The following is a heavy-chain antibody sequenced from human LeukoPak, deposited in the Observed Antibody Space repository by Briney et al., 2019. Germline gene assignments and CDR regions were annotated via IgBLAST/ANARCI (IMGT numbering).Heavy chain of an antibody. CDR1: GFTFDDYA. V-gene: IGHV3-23*05. J-gene: IGHJ4*02. D-gene: IGHD2-15*01. Sequence: GGSLRLSCAASGFTFDDYAMHWVRQAPGKGLEWVSAITDNGNTTYYADSVKGQFTISRDNSKNTLYLQMNSLRAEDTAVYYCATLRLSDHFDYWGQGTLVTVSS. CDR3: ATLRLSDHFDY. CDR2: ITDNGNTT.